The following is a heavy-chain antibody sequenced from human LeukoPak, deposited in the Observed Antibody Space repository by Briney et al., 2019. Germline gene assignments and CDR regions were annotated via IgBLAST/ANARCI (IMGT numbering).Heavy chain of an antibody. Sequence: PSETLSLTCTVSGYSIGSGYYWGWIRQPPGKGLEWIGYIYYSGSTYYNPSLKSRVTISVDTSKNQFSLKLSSVTAADTAVYYCARGDFGVVITHWGQGTLVTVSS. CDR1: GYSIGSGYY. V-gene: IGHV4-38-2*02. CDR3: ARGDFGVVITH. D-gene: IGHD3-3*01. J-gene: IGHJ4*02. CDR2: IYYSGST.